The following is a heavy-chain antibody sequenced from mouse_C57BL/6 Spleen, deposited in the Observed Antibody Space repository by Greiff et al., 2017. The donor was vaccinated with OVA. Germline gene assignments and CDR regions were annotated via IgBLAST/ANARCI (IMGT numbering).Heavy chain of an antibody. CDR3: ASSGSFYYYGSSYGY. Sequence: VQLKESGGGLVKPGGSLKLSCAASGFTFSSYAMSWVHQTPEKRLEWVATISDGGSYTYYPDNVKGRFTISRDNAKNNLYLQMSHLKSEDTAMYYCASSGSFYYYGSSYGYWGQGTTLTVSS. V-gene: IGHV5-4*01. CDR2: ISDGGSYT. CDR1: GFTFSSYA. J-gene: IGHJ2*01. D-gene: IGHD1-1*01.